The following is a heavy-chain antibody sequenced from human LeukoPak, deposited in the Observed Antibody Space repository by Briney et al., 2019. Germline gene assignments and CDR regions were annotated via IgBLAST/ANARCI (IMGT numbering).Heavy chain of an antibody. CDR3: ARGFTAMEGTPTDY. J-gene: IGHJ4*02. CDR2: ISSSGSTI. CDR1: GFTFSSYE. V-gene: IGHV3-48*03. D-gene: IGHD5-18*01. Sequence: GGSLRLSCAASGFTFSSYEMNWVRQAPGKGLEWVSYISSSGSTIYYADSVKGRFTISRDNAKNSLYLQMNSLRAEDTAVYYCARGFTAMEGTPTDYWGQGTLVTASS.